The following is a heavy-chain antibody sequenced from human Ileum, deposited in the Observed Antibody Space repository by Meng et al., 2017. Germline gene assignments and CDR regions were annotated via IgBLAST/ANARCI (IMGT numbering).Heavy chain of an antibody. CDR2: IYLAGSP. J-gene: IGHJ4*02. CDR1: SGSISSSFY. CDR3: VRHGGKYFDS. Sequence: QLQLQASGPRLGAPSATLSITCTVSSGSISSSFYLSWVRQSPGKGLEWIGQIYLAGSPNYNPSLESRVTISVDKSKNQFSLRLTSVTAADTAIFYCVRHGGKYFDSWGQGTLVTVSS. D-gene: IGHD2-15*01. V-gene: IGHV4-4*02.